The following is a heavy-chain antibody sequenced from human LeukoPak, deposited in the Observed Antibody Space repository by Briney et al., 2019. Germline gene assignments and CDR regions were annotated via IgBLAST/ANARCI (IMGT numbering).Heavy chain of an antibody. CDR2: INPLFDTA. J-gene: IGHJ4*02. D-gene: IGHD3-9*01. Sequence: SVKVSCKASGGTFSNYAISWVRQAPGQGLEWMGGINPLFDTADYAQKFQGRLTITADESTSTAYMELSSLRPEDTAVYYCARDLVGSHTGYSSGAWDYWGQRTLVTVSS. CDR3: ARDLVGSHTGYSSGAWDY. V-gene: IGHV1-69*13. CDR1: GGTFSNYA.